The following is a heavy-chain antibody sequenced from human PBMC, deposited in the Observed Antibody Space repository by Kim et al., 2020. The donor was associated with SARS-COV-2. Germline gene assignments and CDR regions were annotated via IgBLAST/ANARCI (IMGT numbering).Heavy chain of an antibody. V-gene: IGHV3-21*01. Sequence: GGSLRLSCAASGFTFSSQSMNWVRQAPGKGLEWVSSISAASDYIFNADSVKGRFTISRDNAKRSLFLQMNSLRAEDTALYYCTRGGRPGVRTDYWGQGTLVTVSS. CDR2: ISAASDYI. CDR1: GFTFSSQS. CDR3: TRGGRPGVRTDY. D-gene: IGHD3-10*01. J-gene: IGHJ4*02.